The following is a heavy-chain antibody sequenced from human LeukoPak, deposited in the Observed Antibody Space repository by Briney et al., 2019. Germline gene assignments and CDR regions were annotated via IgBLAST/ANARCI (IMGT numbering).Heavy chain of an antibody. V-gene: IGHV3-15*01. D-gene: IGHD5-18*01. CDR1: GFTFSIYA. J-gene: IGHJ3*02. Sequence: PGGSLRLSCAASGFTFSIYAMSWVRQAPGKGLEWVGRMRSEARGGTPDYAALVKGRFIISIDDSRSTLYLQMHSLETEDTALYYCTTEGFTYGHHALGIWGQGTVVTVSS. CDR3: TTEGFTYGHHALGI. CDR2: MRSEARGGTP.